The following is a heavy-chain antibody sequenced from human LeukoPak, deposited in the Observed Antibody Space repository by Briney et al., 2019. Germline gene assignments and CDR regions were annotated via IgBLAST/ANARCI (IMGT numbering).Heavy chain of an antibody. D-gene: IGHD3-10*01. CDR2: INSDGINT. J-gene: IGHJ5*02. Sequence: GGSLRLYCAASGFTFSSYWMHWVRQAPGKGLVWVSRINSDGINTSYADSVKGRFTISRDNAKNTLNLQMNILRDEDAAVYCGTRDLGQYYGTSDNWFDPWGQGTLVTVSS. CDR1: GFTFSSYW. CDR3: TRDLGQYYGTSDNWFDP. V-gene: IGHV3-74*01.